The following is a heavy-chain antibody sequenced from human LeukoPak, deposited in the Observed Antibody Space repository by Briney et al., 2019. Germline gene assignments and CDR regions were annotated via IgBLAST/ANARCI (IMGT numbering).Heavy chain of an antibody. CDR3: ARQDDTAMVRRAFDI. D-gene: IGHD5-18*01. CDR1: GYSFTSYW. J-gene: IGHJ3*02. V-gene: IGHV5-51*01. CDR2: IYPGDSDT. Sequence: KDGESLKISCKGSGYSFTSYWIGWVRQMPGKGLEWMGIIYPGDSDTRYSPSFQGQVTISADKSISTAYLQWSSLKASDTAMYYCARQDDTAMVRRAFDIWGQGTMVTVSS.